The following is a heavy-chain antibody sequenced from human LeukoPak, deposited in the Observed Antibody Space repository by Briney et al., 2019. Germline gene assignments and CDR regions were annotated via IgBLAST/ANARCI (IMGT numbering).Heavy chain of an antibody. CDR3: ARGKDYYDSSGYYSAFDY. J-gene: IGHJ4*02. D-gene: IGHD3-22*01. Sequence: SETLSLTCAVYGGPFSGYYWSWIRQPPGKGLEWIGEINHSGSTNYNPSLKSRVTISVDTSKNQFSLKLSSVTAADTAVYYCARGKDYYDSSGYYSAFDYWGQGTLATVSS. CDR2: INHSGST. CDR1: GGPFSGYY. V-gene: IGHV4-34*01.